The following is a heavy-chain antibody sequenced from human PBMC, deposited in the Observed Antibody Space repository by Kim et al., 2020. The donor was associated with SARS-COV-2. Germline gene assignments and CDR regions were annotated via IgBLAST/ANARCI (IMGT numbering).Heavy chain of an antibody. J-gene: IGHJ4*02. CDR2: ISPSGSTI. Sequence: GGSLRLSCAASGFSLSDYWMTWVRQAPGRGLEWVSYISPSGSTIKYADSVKGRFTLSRDNAKNSLYLQMNSLRAEDTAVYYCARESDVAGNDYWGQGTLVTVSS. D-gene: IGHD6-19*01. CDR3: ARESDVAGNDY. V-gene: IGHV3-48*04. CDR1: GFSLSDYW.